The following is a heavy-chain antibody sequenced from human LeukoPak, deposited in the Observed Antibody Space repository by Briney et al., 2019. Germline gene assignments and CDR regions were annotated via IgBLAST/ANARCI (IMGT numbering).Heavy chain of an antibody. Sequence: GASVKVSCKASGYTFTSYDINWVRQATGQGLEWMGWMNPNSGNTGYAQKFQGRVTITRNTSISTAYMELSSLRSEDTAVYYCARGSFEYSSSSELYNWFDPWGQGTLVTVSS. CDR1: GYTFTSYD. D-gene: IGHD6-6*01. J-gene: IGHJ5*02. CDR3: ARGSFEYSSSSELYNWFDP. V-gene: IGHV1-8*03. CDR2: MNPNSGNT.